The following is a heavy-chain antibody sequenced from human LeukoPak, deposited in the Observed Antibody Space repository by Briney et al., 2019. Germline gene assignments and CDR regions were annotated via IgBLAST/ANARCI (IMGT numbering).Heavy chain of an antibody. CDR3: AKGRSMTTVTTAMVPDY. Sequence: PGGSLRLSCAASGFTFTSYAMTWVRQAPGKGLEWVSAISGSGGSTYYADSVKGRFTISRDNSKNTLYLQMNSLRAEDTAVYYCAKGRSMTTVTTAMVPDYWGQGTLVTVSS. CDR1: GFTFTSYA. V-gene: IGHV3-23*01. J-gene: IGHJ4*02. D-gene: IGHD4-17*01. CDR2: ISGSGGST.